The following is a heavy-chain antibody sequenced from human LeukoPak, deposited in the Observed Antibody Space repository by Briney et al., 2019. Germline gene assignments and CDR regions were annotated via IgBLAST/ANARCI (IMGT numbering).Heavy chain of an antibody. CDR2: IYTSGST. J-gene: IGHJ5*02. D-gene: IGHD3-3*01. V-gene: IGHV4-4*09. CDR3: ASLRLFPGFDP. Sequence: SETLSLTSTVSGGSISSYYWSWIRQPPGKGLEWIGYIYTSGSTNYNTSLKSRVTISIDTSKNQFSLKLTSVTAADTAVYYCASLRLFPGFDPWGQGTLVTVSS. CDR1: GGSISSYY.